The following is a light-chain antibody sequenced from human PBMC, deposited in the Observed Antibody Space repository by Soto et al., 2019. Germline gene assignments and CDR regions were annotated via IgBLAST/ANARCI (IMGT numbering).Light chain of an antibody. Sequence: DIQMTQSASSLSASVGDGVTITCRASQTISDYLHWYQQKPGKAPTLLIYGSSSLQTGVPPRFSGSGSGTEFTLTISSLQPEDFGTYYCQQTYDSLVSFGGGTKVDIK. J-gene: IGKJ4*01. CDR1: QTISDY. CDR2: GSS. CDR3: QQTYDSLVS. V-gene: IGKV1-39*01.